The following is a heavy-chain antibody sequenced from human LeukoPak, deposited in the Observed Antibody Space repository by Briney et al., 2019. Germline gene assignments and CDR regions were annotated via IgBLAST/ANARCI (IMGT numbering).Heavy chain of an antibody. V-gene: IGHV1-18*01. Sequence: ASVKVSCKTSGYSFTNYDISWVRQAPGQGLEWMGWISAHQNNTTYAQKFQGRVTMTTDTSTNTAYMELRSLTSDDTAVYYCARDGSITGPFLDAFDIWGLGTMVTVSS. CDR3: ARDGSITGPFLDAFDI. J-gene: IGHJ3*02. D-gene: IGHD1-20*01. CDR2: ISAHQNNT. CDR1: GYSFTNYD.